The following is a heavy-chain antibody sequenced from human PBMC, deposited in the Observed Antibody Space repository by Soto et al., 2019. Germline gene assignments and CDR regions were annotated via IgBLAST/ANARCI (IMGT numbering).Heavy chain of an antibody. J-gene: IGHJ4*02. CDR1: GVSINSAGYY. CDR3: ARTLMSGVLKFDS. V-gene: IGHV4-31*03. D-gene: IGHD2-8*01. Sequence: PSETLSLTGNVTGVSINSAGYYWSWIRQIPGKGLEWIGYIFYSGSAYYHPSLKSRASISVDRSKNQFSLKVNSVTAADTAVYYCARTLMSGVLKFDSWGRGTLVTVS. CDR2: IFYSGSA.